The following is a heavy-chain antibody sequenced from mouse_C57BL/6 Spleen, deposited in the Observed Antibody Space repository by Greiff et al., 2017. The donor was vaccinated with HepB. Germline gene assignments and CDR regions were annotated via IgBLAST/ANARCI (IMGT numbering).Heavy chain of an antibody. CDR2: IYPRDGST. J-gene: IGHJ2*01. Sequence: QVQLKQSGPELVKPGASVKLSCKASGYTFTSYDINWVKQRPGQGLEWIGWIYPRDGSTKYNEKFKGKATLTVDTSSSTAYMELHSLTSEDSAVYFCARIYYDYDDGYYFDYWGQGTTLTVSS. CDR3: ARIYYDYDDGYYFDY. D-gene: IGHD2-4*01. V-gene: IGHV1-85*01. CDR1: GYTFTSYD.